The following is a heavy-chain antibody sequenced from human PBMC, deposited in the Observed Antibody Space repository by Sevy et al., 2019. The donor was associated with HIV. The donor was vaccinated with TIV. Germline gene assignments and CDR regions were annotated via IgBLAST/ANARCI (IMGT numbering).Heavy chain of an antibody. J-gene: IGHJ6*03. V-gene: IGHV3-30-3*01. CDR3: ARDRGITLVRGVITHYMDV. Sequence: GGSLRLSCAASGFTFSSYAMHWVRQAPGKGLEWVAVISYDGSNKYYADSVKGRFTISRDNSKNTLYLQMNSLRAEDTAVYYCARDRGITLVRGVITHYMDVWGKGTTVTVSS. D-gene: IGHD3-10*01. CDR2: ISYDGSNK. CDR1: GFTFSSYA.